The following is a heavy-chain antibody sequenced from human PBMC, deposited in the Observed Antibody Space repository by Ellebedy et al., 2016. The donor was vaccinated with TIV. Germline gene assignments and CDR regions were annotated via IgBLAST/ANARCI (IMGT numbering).Heavy chain of an antibody. V-gene: IGHV1-69*13. Sequence: ASVRVSCXASGGTFSSYPINWVRQAPGQGLEWLGGIIPFFGTARYSQKFQGRVTLSADESTSTAYMELSSLRSEDTAVYYCASPKRNLYDSGSHLVFGYWGQGTLVSVSS. D-gene: IGHD3-10*01. CDR2: IIPFFGTA. CDR1: GGTFSSYP. J-gene: IGHJ4*02. CDR3: ASPKRNLYDSGSHLVFGY.